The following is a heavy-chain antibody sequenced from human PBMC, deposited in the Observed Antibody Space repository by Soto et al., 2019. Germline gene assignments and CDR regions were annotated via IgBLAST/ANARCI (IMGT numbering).Heavy chain of an antibody. Sequence: GSLRLSCAASGFTFSSYAMIWIRQVPGKGLEWVSGLYGSGGGIHYADSVKGRFTISRDNSAYSVYLQMNDLRVEDSAVYYCAKDAVSLDGVWLAHDWGQGTAVTVSS. CDR3: AKDAVSLDGVWLAHD. CDR2: LYGSGGGI. D-gene: IGHD5-12*01. J-gene: IGHJ4*02. V-gene: IGHV3-23*01. CDR1: GFTFSSYA.